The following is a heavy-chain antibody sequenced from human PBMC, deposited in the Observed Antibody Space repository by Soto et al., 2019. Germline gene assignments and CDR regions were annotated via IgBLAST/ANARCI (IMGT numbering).Heavy chain of an antibody. V-gene: IGHV3-33*01. Sequence: QVQLVESGGGVVQPGRSLRLSCAASGFTFSSYGMHWVRQAPGKGLAWVAVIWYDGSNKYYEDSVKGRFTISRDNSKNTLYLQMNSLRAEDTAVYYCARDAGCDSCHRGSDGFDYWGQGTLVTVSS. J-gene: IGHJ4*02. CDR3: ARDAGCDSCHRGSDGFDY. CDR1: GFTFSSYG. D-gene: IGHD3-22*01. CDR2: IWYDGSNK.